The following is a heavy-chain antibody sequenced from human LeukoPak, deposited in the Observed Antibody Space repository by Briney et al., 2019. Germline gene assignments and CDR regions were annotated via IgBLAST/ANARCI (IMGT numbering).Heavy chain of an antibody. CDR2: IGSDGSTI. V-gene: IGHV3-48*03. CDR3: ARSNWGHYAFDI. CDR1: GFTFSSYE. Sequence: PGGSLRLSCAASGFTFSSYEMNWVRQAPGKGLEWVSYIGSDGSTIYYADSMKGRFTMSRDNAKNSLYLQMNSLRVEGTAVYYCARSNWGHYAFDIWGQGTMVVVSS. J-gene: IGHJ3*02. D-gene: IGHD7-27*01.